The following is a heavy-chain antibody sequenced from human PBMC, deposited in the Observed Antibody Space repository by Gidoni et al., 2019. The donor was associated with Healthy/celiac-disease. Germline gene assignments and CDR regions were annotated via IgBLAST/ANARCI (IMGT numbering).Heavy chain of an antibody. V-gene: IGHV3-21*01. Sequence: EVQLVESGGGLVKPGGSLRLSCDASGVTFISYSMNWVRQAQGKGLYWVASISSRSSYIYYADSVKGRFTISRDNAKNSLYLQMNSLRAEDTAVYYCARAVGITIFGVGPDAFDIWGQGTMVTVSS. CDR2: ISSRSSYI. CDR1: GVTFISYS. CDR3: ARAVGITIFGVGPDAFDI. J-gene: IGHJ3*02. D-gene: IGHD3-3*01.